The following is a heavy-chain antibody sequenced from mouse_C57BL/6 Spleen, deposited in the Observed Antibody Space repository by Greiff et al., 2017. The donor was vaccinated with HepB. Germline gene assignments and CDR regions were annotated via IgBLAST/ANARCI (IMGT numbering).Heavy chain of an antibody. V-gene: IGHV3-6*01. Sequence: EVKLVESGPGLVKPSQSLPLTCSVTGYSITSGYYWNWIRQFPGNKLEWMGYISYDGSNNYNPSLKNRISITRDTSKNQFFLKLNSVTTEDTATYYCAGPTYWGQGTLVTVSA. CDR1: GYSITSGYY. CDR2: ISYDGSN. J-gene: IGHJ3*01. CDR3: AGPTY.